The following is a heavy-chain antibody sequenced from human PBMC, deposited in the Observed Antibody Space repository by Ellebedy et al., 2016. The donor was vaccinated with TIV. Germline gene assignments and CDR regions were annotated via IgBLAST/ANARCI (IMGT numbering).Heavy chain of an antibody. Sequence: MPGGSLRLSCAVSGGSISSSNWWSWVRQPPGKGLEWIGEIYHSGSTNYNPSLKIRVTISVDKSKNQFSLKLSSVTAADTAVYYCARWGTTPPYYYGMDVWGQGTTVTVSS. V-gene: IGHV4-4*02. CDR1: GGSISSSNW. D-gene: IGHD3-16*01. J-gene: IGHJ6*02. CDR2: IYHSGST. CDR3: ARWGTTPPYYYGMDV.